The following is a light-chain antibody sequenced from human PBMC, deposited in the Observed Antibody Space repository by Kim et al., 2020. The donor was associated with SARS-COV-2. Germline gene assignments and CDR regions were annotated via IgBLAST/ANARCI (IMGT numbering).Light chain of an antibody. CDR3: MQGTNWPLT. CDR1: QSLVHSDGNTY. Sequence: DVVMTQSPLSLPVTLGQPASISCRSSQSLVHSDGNTYLNWFQQRPGQSPRRLIYKVSNRDSGVPDRFSGSGSGTDFTLKISRVEAEDVGFYYCMQGTNWPLTFGGGTKVDIK. V-gene: IGKV2-30*02. J-gene: IGKJ4*01. CDR2: KVS.